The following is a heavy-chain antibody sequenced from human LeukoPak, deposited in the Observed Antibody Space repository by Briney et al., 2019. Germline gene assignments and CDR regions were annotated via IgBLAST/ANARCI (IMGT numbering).Heavy chain of an antibody. CDR1: GFTVSTNY. CDR3: ARGRSGSYYRPFYFDY. CDR2: IYSGDTT. D-gene: IGHD1-26*01. V-gene: IGHV3-66*01. Sequence: GGSLRLSCAASGFTVSTNYMSWVRQAPGKGLEWVSVIYSGDTTFYADSVRGKFTISRDNSKNTLYLQMNSLRAEDTAVYYCARGRSGSYYRPFYFDYWGQGTLVTVSS. J-gene: IGHJ4*02.